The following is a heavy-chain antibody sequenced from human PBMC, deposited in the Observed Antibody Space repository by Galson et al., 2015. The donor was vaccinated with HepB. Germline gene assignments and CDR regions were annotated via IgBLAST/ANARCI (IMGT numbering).Heavy chain of an antibody. CDR3: ARAGLYSTSEHNWFDP. CDR1: GGTFSSYA. CDR2: IIPIFGTA. D-gene: IGHD2-2*01. Sequence: SVTVSCKASGGTFSSYAISWVRQAPGQGLEWMGGIIPIFGTANYAQKFQGRVTITADESTSTAYMELSSLRSEDTAVYYCARAGLYSTSEHNWFDPWGQGTLVTVSS. V-gene: IGHV1-69*13. J-gene: IGHJ5*02.